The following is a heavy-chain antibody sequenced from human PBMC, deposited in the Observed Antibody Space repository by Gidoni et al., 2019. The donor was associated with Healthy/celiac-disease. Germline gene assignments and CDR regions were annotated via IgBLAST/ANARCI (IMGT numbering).Heavy chain of an antibody. CDR1: GYTFTSYR. D-gene: IGHD3-9*01. Sequence: HVQLVQSAAEVKKPGASVKVSCKASGYTFTSYRISWVRQAPGQGLEWMGWISAYNGNTNYAQKLQGRVTMTTDTSTSTAYMELRSLRSDDTAVHYCARDRTSTGPTSYYGMDVWGQGTTVTVSS. CDR2: ISAYNGNT. J-gene: IGHJ6*02. V-gene: IGHV1-18*01. CDR3: ARDRTSTGPTSYYGMDV.